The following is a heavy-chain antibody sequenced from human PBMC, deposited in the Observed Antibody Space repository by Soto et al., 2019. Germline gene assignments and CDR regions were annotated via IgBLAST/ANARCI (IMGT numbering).Heavy chain of an antibody. Sequence: EVQLLESGGGLVQPGGSLRLSCAASGFTFSSYAMSWVRQAPGKGLEWVSAISGSGGSTYYADSVKGRFTISRDNSKNTLYLQMNSRRAEDTAVYYCAKDLTYGDDGGSFAYWGQGTLVTVSS. V-gene: IGHV3-23*01. CDR1: GFTFSSYA. D-gene: IGHD4-17*01. J-gene: IGHJ4*02. CDR3: AKDLTYGDDGGSFAY. CDR2: ISGSGGST.